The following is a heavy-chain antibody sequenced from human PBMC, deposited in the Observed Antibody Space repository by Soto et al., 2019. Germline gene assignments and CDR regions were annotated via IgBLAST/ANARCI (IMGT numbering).Heavy chain of an antibody. CDR1: GFTFSSYA. J-gene: IGHJ1*01. CDR3: AKGLLWFGELLGNAEYFQH. D-gene: IGHD3-10*01. CDR2: ISGSGGST. Sequence: GGSLRLSCAASGFTFSSYAMSWVRQAPGKGLEWVSAISGSGGSTYYADSVKGRFTISRDNSKNTLYLQMNSLRAEDTAVYYCAKGLLWFGELLGNAEYFQHWGQGTLVTVSS. V-gene: IGHV3-23*01.